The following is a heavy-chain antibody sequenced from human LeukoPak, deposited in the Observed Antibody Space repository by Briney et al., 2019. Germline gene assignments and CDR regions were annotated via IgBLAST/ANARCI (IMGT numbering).Heavy chain of an antibody. D-gene: IGHD4-23*01. CDR1: AFTFSNCW. Sequence: GGSLRLSCAASAFTFSNCWMSWVRQAPGKGLEWVANIKEDGSEINYVDSVKGRFTISRDNAKNSLYLQMNSLRVDDTAVYYCARDRGYSTFDYWGQGTLVTVPS. V-gene: IGHV3-7*01. CDR3: ARDRGYSTFDY. CDR2: IKEDGSEI. J-gene: IGHJ4*02.